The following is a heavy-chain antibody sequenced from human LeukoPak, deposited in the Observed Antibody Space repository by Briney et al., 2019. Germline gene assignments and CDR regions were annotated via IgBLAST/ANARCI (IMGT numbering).Heavy chain of an antibody. CDR1: GGSISSGGYY. Sequence: SQTLSLTCTVSGGSISSGGYYWSWIRQPPGKGLEWIGSIYYNGSTNYNPSLKSRVTISVDTSKNQFSLKLSSVTAADTAVYYCAGRTTWWSLDYWGQGTLVTVSS. J-gene: IGHJ4*02. D-gene: IGHD2-15*01. CDR2: IYYNGST. V-gene: IGHV4-61*08. CDR3: AGRTTWWSLDY.